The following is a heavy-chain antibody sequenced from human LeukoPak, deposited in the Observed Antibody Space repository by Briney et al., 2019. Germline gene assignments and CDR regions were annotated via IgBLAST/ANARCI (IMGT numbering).Heavy chain of an antibody. D-gene: IGHD6-13*01. CDR3: ARGSGSWYPY. CDR2: INHSGST. Sequence: GSLRLSCAASGFTFSSYAMSWIRQAPGKGLEWIGEINHSGSTNYNPSLKSRVTFSIDTSKNQFSLKLSSVTAADTAVYYCARGSGSWYPYWGQGTLVTVSS. CDR1: GFTFSSYA. J-gene: IGHJ4*02. V-gene: IGHV4-34*01.